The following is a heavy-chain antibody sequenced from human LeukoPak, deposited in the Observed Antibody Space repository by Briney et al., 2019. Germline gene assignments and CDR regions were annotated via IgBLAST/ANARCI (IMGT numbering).Heavy chain of an antibody. CDR1: GYIFTSDW. CDR3: ARQLGITDAFDV. CDR2: IHPGDSDT. D-gene: IGHD3-16*01. V-gene: IGHV5-51*01. Sequence: GESLKISCKVSGYIFTSDWIGWVRQVPGKGLEWMGIIHPGDSDTRYSPSFQGQVTISADKSISTAYLQWSSLKASDTAMYYCARQLGITDAFDVWGQGTMVNVSS. J-gene: IGHJ3*01.